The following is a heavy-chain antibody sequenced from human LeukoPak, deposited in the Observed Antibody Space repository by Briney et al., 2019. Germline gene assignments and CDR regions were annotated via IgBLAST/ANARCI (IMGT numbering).Heavy chain of an antibody. CDR3: TRQNSLTGTGFDY. J-gene: IGHJ4*02. CDR1: GGSISSSSSY. V-gene: IGHV4-39*01. Sequence: SETLSLTCTVSGGSISSSSSYWGWIRQLPGKGLEWIGSVYYSGSTYYNPSLKSRVTISVDTSKSQFSLKLSSVTAADTAVYYCTRQNSLTGTGFDYWGQGTLVTVSS. D-gene: IGHD3-9*01. CDR2: VYYSGST.